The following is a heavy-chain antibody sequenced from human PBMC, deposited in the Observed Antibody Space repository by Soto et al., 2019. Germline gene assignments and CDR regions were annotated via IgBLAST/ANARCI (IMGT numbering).Heavy chain of an antibody. CDR2: IYYSGST. Sequence: SETLSLTCTVSGGYISSYYWTWIRQPPGKGLEWIGYIYYSGSTNYNPSLKSRVTMSIETSKNQFSLKLSSVTAADTAVYYCARAFGSHMPSLFWGQGTLVTVSS. CDR1: GGYISSYY. V-gene: IGHV4-59*01. J-gene: IGHJ4*02. D-gene: IGHD2-2*01. CDR3: ARAFGSHMPSLF.